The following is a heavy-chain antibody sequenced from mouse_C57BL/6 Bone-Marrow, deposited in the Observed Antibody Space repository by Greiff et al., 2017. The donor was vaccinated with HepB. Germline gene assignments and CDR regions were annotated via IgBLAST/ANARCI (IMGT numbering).Heavy chain of an antibody. Sequence: QLQQSGPELVKPGASVKISCKASGYAFSSSWMNWVKQRPGKGLEWIGRIYPGDGDTNYNGKFKGKATLTADKSSSTAYMQLSSLTSEDSAVYFCARVGITTVVAPFDYWGQGTTLTVSS. CDR2: IYPGDGDT. J-gene: IGHJ2*01. CDR1: GYAFSSSW. D-gene: IGHD1-1*01. V-gene: IGHV1-82*01. CDR3: ARVGITTVVAPFDY.